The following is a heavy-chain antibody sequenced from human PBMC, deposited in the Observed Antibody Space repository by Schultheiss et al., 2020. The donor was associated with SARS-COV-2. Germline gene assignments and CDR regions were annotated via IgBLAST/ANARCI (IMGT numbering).Heavy chain of an antibody. Sequence: ASVKVSCKASGYTFGEYGITWVRQAPGQGLEWMGWINPNSGGTNYAQKFQGWVTMTRDTSTSTVYMELSSLRAEDTAIYYCARVRDGYNYNYYDLWGRGTLVTVSS. V-gene: IGHV1-2*04. D-gene: IGHD5-24*01. J-gene: IGHJ2*01. CDR1: GYTFGEYG. CDR3: ARVRDGYNYNYYDL. CDR2: INPNSGGT.